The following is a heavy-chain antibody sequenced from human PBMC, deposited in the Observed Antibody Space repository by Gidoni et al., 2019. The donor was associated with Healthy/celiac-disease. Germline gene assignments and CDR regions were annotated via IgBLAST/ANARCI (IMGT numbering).Heavy chain of an antibody. Sequence: EVQLVESGGGLVKPGGSLRLSCAASGFTFSSYSMNWVRQAPGKGLEWVSSISSSSSYIYHADSVKGRFTISRDNAKNSLYLQMNSLRAEDTAVYYCARGDSSGYYSPLWDWGQGTLVTVSS. D-gene: IGHD3-22*01. CDR1: GFTFSSYS. V-gene: IGHV3-21*01. CDR3: ARGDSSGYYSPLWD. CDR2: ISSSSSYI. J-gene: IGHJ4*02.